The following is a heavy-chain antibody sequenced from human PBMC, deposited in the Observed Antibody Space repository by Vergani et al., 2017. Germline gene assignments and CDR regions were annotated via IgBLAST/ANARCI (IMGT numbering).Heavy chain of an antibody. Sequence: EVQLLESGGGLVQPGGSLRLSCAASGFTFSSYWMSWVRQAPGKGLEWVANIKEDGSEKHYVDSVKGRFTISRDNAKNSVYLQMNSLRAEDTAVYYCARRRGSGSYDSWGQGTLVTVSS. CDR2: IKEDGSEK. D-gene: IGHD1-26*01. V-gene: IGHV3-7*03. CDR1: GFTFSSYW. J-gene: IGHJ5*01. CDR3: ARRRGSGSYDS.